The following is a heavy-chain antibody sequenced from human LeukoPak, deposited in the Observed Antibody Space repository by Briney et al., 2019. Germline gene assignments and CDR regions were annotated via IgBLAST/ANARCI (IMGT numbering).Heavy chain of an antibody. V-gene: IGHV3-30*18. J-gene: IGHJ4*02. Sequence: GGSLRLSCAASGFTFSSYGMHWVRQAPGKGLEWVALISYDGSNKYFADSVKGRFTISRDNSKNTLYLQMHSLRAEDTAVFYCAKDNVAAAGRYFDYWGQGTLVTVSS. CDR3: AKDNVAAAGRYFDY. CDR2: ISYDGSNK. CDR1: GFTFSSYG. D-gene: IGHD6-13*01.